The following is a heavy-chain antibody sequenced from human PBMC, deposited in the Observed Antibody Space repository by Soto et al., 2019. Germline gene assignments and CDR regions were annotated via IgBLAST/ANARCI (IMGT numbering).Heavy chain of an antibody. CDR1: GYTFTSYD. V-gene: IGHV1-2*04. CDR2: INPNSGGT. Sequence: ASVKVSCKASGYTFTSYDMNWVRQAPGQGLEWMGWINPNSGGTNYAQKFQGWVTMTRDTSISTAYMELSRLRSDDTAVYYCARDRGKTAMVPGAYYYYGMDVWGQGTTVTVSS. CDR3: ARDRGKTAMVPGAYYYYGMDV. J-gene: IGHJ6*02. D-gene: IGHD5-18*01.